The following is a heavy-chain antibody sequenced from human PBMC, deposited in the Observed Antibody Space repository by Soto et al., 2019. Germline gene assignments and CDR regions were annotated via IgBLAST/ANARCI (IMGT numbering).Heavy chain of an antibody. V-gene: IGHV3-74*01. CDR1: GFTVSTNW. CDR3: ARDIDSSG. Sequence: GGSLRLSCAASGFTVSTNWMHWVRQAPGKGLVWVSRINSDGTSTNYADSVKGRFTISRDNAKNTLYLQMNSLRGEDTAMYYCARDIDSSGWGQGTLVTVSS. CDR2: INSDGTST. J-gene: IGHJ4*02. D-gene: IGHD3-22*01.